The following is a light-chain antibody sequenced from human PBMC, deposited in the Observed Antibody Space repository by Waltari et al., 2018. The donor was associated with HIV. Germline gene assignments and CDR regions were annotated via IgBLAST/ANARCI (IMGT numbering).Light chain of an antibody. Sequence: LLMTQSPVTLSVSPGERATLSCWASQSIRTNLAWYEQKPGQTPRLLIYGASTRATGTPARFSGSGSGTEFTLTISSLQSEDLAFYYCQQYHNWPITFGGGTKVEIK. J-gene: IGKJ4*01. V-gene: IGKV3D-15*01. CDR1: QSIRTN. CDR2: GAS. CDR3: QQYHNWPIT.